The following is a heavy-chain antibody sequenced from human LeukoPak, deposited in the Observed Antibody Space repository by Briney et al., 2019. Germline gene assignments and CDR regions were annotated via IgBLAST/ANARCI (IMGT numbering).Heavy chain of an antibody. CDR1: GGTFSSYA. V-gene: IGHV1-69*05. CDR2: LIPIFGTA. CDR3: ARSPRPLLDAFDI. D-gene: IGHD2-21*01. Sequence: GASVKVSCKASGGTFSSYAISWVRQAPGQGLEWMGGLIPIFGTANYAQKFQGRVTITTDESTSTAYMELSSLRSEDTAVYYCARSPRPLLDAFDIWGQGTMVTVSS. J-gene: IGHJ3*02.